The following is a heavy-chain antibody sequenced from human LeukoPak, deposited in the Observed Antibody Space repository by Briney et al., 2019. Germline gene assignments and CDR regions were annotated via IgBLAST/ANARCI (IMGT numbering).Heavy chain of an antibody. J-gene: IGHJ3*02. D-gene: IGHD3-22*01. CDR2: IYPGDSDT. CDR1: GYSFSNYW. V-gene: IGHV5-51*01. CDR3: ARRQDSSGYSDAFDM. Sequence: GESLKISCKGSGYSFSNYWIGWVRQMPGKGLEWMGIIYPGDSDTRYSPSFQGQVTISADKSIDTAYLQWSSLKASDTAMYYCARRQDSSGYSDAFDMWGQGKMVSVSP.